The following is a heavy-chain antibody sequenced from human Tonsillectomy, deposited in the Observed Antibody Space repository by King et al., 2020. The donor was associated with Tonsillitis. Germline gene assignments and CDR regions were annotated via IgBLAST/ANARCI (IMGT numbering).Heavy chain of an antibody. CDR2: TYYRSKWYN. D-gene: IGHD3-9*01. CDR1: GDSVSSNSAA. CDR3: ARYYDILTGGYYYGMDV. V-gene: IGHV6-1*01. J-gene: IGHJ6*02. Sequence: VQLQQSGPGLVKPSQTLSLTCAISGDSVSSNSAAWNWIRQSPSRGLEWLGRTYYRSKWYNDYAVSVKSRITINPDTSKNQFSLQLNSETPEDTAVYYCARYYDILTGGYYYGMDVWGQGTTVTVSS.